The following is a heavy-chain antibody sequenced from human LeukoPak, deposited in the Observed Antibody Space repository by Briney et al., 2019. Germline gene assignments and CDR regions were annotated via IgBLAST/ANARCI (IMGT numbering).Heavy chain of an antibody. CDR1: GGSFSGYY. V-gene: IGHV4-34*01. CDR3: ARGLVRFGELY. J-gene: IGHJ4*02. CDR2: INHSGST. Sequence: SETLSLTCAVYGGSFSGYYWSWIRQPPGKGLEWIGEINHSGSTNYSPSLKSRVTISVDTSKNQFSLKLSSVTAADTAVYYCARGLVRFGELYWGQGTLVTVSS. D-gene: IGHD3-10*01.